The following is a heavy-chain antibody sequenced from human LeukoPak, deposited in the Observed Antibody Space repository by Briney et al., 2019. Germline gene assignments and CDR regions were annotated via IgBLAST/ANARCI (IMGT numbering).Heavy chain of an antibody. CDR2: ISDIGSI. CDR1: GGSISSYY. V-gene: IGHV4-59*08. J-gene: IGHJ4*02. Sequence: TSETLSLTCTVSGGSISSYYWSWIRQPPGKGLEWIANISDIGSINYNPSLKSRVTISLDTSKNQFSLKLSSVTAADTAVYYCAGHHPRNTVDFWGQGTLVTVSS. D-gene: IGHD2/OR15-2a*01. CDR3: AGHHPRNTVDF.